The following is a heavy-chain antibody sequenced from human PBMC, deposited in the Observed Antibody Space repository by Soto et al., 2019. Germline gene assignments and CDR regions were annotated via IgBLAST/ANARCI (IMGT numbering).Heavy chain of an antibody. CDR3: ARGIVATIAVGDYYYYMDV. V-gene: IGHV5-51*03. CDR1: GYSFTSYW. J-gene: IGHJ6*03. D-gene: IGHD5-12*01. Sequence: EVQLVQSGAEVKKPGESLKISCKGSGYSFTSYWIGWVRQMPGKGLEWMGIIYPGDSDTRYSPSFQGQVTISADKSISTAYLQWSSLKASDTAMYYCARGIVATIAVGDYYYYMDVWGKGTTVTVSS. CDR2: IYPGDSDT.